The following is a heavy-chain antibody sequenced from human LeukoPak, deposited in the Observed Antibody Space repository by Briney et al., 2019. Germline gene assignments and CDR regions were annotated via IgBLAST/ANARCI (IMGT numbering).Heavy chain of an antibody. J-gene: IGHJ5*02. V-gene: IGHV3-48*01. Sequence: GGSLRLSCAASGFTFSSYSMNWVRQAPGKGLEWVSYISSSSSTIYYADSVKGRFTISRDNAKNSLYLQMNSLRAEDTAVYYCARADDYDFWSGYPHTNPWGQGTLVTVSS. CDR2: ISSSSSTI. CDR1: GFTFSSYS. CDR3: ARADDYDFWSGYPHTNP. D-gene: IGHD3-3*01.